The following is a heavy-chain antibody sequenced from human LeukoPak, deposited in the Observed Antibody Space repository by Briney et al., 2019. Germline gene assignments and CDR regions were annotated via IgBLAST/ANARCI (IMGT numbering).Heavy chain of an antibody. CDR3: ARSRDGYNPLSY. CDR2: IGTAGDI. CDR1: GFTFSNYD. J-gene: IGHJ4*02. D-gene: IGHD5-24*01. Sequence: GGSLRLSCAASGFTFSNYDMHWVRQATGKGLEWVSGIGTAGDIYYAGSVKGRFTISRENAKNSLYLQMNSLRAEDTAVYYCARSRDGYNPLSYWGQGTLVTVSS. V-gene: IGHV3-13*01.